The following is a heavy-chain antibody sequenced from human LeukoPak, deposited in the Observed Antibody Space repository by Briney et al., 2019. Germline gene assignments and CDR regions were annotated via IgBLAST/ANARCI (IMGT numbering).Heavy chain of an antibody. CDR1: GYSISSGYY. Sequence: SETLSVTCAVSGYSISSGYYWGWIRQPPGKGLEWIGSIYHSGSTYYNPSLKSRVTISVDTSKNQFSLKLSAVTAADTAVYYCARDQYSSSSRLFDYWGQGTLVTVSS. CDR2: IYHSGST. J-gene: IGHJ4*02. CDR3: ARDQYSSSSRLFDY. D-gene: IGHD6-13*01. V-gene: IGHV4-38-2*02.